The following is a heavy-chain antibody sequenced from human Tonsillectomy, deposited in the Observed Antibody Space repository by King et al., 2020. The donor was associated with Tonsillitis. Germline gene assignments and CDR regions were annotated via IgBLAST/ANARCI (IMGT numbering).Heavy chain of an antibody. CDR3: AREIGVAWFDP. J-gene: IGHJ5*02. V-gene: IGHV3-30*15. CDR1: GFTFNNYA. D-gene: IGHD2-15*01. Sequence: GQLVQSGGGVVQPGRSLRVSCRASGFTFNNYAMHWVRQAPGKGLEWVALVSHDGKHKKYADAVKGRLTISRDNSKNTLSLEMSSLKSDDTDVYYCAREIGVAWFDPGGQGTRVSVPS. CDR2: VSHDGKHK.